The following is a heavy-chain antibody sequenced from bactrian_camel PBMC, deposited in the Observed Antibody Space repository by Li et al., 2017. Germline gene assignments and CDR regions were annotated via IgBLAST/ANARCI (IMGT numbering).Heavy chain of an antibody. V-gene: IGHV3S35*01. D-gene: IGHD3*01. CDR2: VHTEPGTT. J-gene: IGHJ6*01. CDR3: AADVVPSQEHAWVLGENGF. CDR1: PWHITNYC. Sequence: DVQLVESGGGSVQAGGSLRLSCAPGPWHITNYCMGWFRQVPGNNREGVASVHTEPGTTYYADSVKGRFTISQDNAKKTVHLQMNSLKPEDTAMYYCAADVVPSQEHAWVLGENGFWGQGTQVTVS.